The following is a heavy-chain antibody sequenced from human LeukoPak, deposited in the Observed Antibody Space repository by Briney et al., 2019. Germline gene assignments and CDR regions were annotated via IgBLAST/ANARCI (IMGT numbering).Heavy chain of an antibody. J-gene: IGHJ3*02. CDR3: ARDLARLNLNAFDI. CDR1: GYTFTGYY. D-gene: IGHD4/OR15-4a*01. V-gene: IGHV1-2*02. Sequence: ASVKVSCKASGYTFTGYYMHWVRQAPGQGLEWMGWINPNSGGTNYAQKFQGRVTMTRDTSISTAYMELSRLRSDETAVYYCARDLARLNLNAFDIWGQGTMVTVSS. CDR2: INPNSGGT.